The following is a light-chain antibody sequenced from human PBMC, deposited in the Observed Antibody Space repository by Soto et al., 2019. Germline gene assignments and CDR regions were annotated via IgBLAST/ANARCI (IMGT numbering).Light chain of an antibody. J-gene: IGKJ2*01. CDR1: QSVSSK. V-gene: IGKV3-15*01. CDR3: HQYDDGPYT. Sequence: ETVMTHSPSTLSVSPGARPTLSCRASQSVSSKVAWYQHIPGQTPKLVIYGASSRESGIPVRFSGSGSGTEFTLTISSLQSEDFAVYYCHQYDDGPYTFGQGTKVDIK. CDR2: GAS.